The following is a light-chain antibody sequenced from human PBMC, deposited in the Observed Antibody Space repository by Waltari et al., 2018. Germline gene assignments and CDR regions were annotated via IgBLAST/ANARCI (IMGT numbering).Light chain of an antibody. Sequence: EIVLTQSPATLSLSPGERATLSCRASQSVSSYLAWYHKKRSQAPRLLIHDASNRATGIPARFSGSGSGTDFTLTISSLEPEDFAVYYCQHRSNWPRTFGQGTKVEIK. CDR1: QSVSSY. J-gene: IGKJ1*01. V-gene: IGKV3-11*01. CDR3: QHRSNWPRT. CDR2: DAS.